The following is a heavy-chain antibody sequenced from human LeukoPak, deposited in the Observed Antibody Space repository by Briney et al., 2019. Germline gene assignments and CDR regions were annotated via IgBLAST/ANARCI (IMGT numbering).Heavy chain of an antibody. Sequence: ASVTVSCKASGYTFTSYGISWVRQAPGQGLEWMGWISAYNGNTNYAQKLQGRVTMTTDTSTSTAYMELKSLRSDDTAVYYCARALYCSGGSCYAYYGMDVWGQGTTVTVSS. CDR1: GYTFTSYG. J-gene: IGHJ6*02. CDR3: ARALYCSGGSCYAYYGMDV. CDR2: ISAYNGNT. D-gene: IGHD2-15*01. V-gene: IGHV1-18*01.